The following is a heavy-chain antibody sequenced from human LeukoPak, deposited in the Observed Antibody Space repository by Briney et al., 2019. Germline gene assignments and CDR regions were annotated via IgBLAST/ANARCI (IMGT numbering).Heavy chain of an antibody. CDR1: GFTVSSNY. CDR3: ARPGVTGYYYMDV. D-gene: IGHD1-1*01. Sequence: GGSLRLSCAASGFTVSSNYMSWVRPAPGKGLEWVSVIYRGGSTYNADSVKGRFTISRDNSKNTLYLQTNSLRAEDTAVYYCARPGVTGYYYMDVWGKGTTVTVSS. V-gene: IGHV3-53*01. CDR2: IYRGGST. J-gene: IGHJ6*03.